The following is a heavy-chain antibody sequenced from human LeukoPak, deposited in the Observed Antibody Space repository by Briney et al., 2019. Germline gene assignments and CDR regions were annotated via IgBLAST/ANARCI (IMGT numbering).Heavy chain of an antibody. D-gene: IGHD5-12*01. V-gene: IGHV3-49*03. Sequence: GGSLRLSCTASGFTFDNYAMSWFRQAPGKGLEWVGFIRRKIYGGTTEYAASVKGRFTISRDDSKSIAYLQMTSLKSEDTAVYYCVRYSGDADYWGQGTLVTVSS. CDR1: GFTFDNYA. J-gene: IGHJ4*02. CDR3: VRYSGDADY. CDR2: IRRKIYGGTT.